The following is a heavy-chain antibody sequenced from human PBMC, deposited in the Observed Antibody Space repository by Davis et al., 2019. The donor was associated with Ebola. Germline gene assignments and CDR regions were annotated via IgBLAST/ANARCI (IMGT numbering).Heavy chain of an antibody. D-gene: IGHD3-10*01. CDR3: AIVGGTEGVWFGEYFDY. V-gene: IGHV4-4*02. J-gene: IGHJ4*02. CDR1: GGSISSSNW. Sequence: PSETRSLTCAVPGGSISSSNWWSWVRQPPGKGLEWIGEIYHSGSTYYNPSLKSRVTISVDRSKNQFSLKLNSVTAADTAVYYCAIVGGTEGVWFGEYFDYWGQGTLVTVSS. CDR2: IYHSGST.